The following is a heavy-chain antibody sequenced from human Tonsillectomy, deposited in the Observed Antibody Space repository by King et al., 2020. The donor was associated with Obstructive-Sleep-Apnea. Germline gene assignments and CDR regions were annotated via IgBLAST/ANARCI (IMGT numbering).Heavy chain of an antibody. CDR1: GDSISSRKW. Sequence: QLQESGPGLVKPSGTLSLTCAVSGDSISSRKWWTWVRQPPGKGLELIGEIYHNGSTNYNPSLKSRVTISIGKSKNQFSLKLDSVTAADTAIYYCARIGTYYYGSGYFDYWGQGTLVTVSS. J-gene: IGHJ4*02. CDR3: ARIGTYYYGSGYFDY. V-gene: IGHV4-4*02. D-gene: IGHD3-10*01. CDR2: IYHNGST.